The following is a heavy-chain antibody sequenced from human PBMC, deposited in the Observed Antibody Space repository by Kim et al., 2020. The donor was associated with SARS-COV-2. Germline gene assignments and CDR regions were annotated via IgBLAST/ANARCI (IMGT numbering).Heavy chain of an antibody. CDR2: IIPILGIA. Sequence: SVKVSCKASGGTFSSYAISWVRQAPGQGLEWMGRIIPILGIANYAQKFQGRVTITADKSTSTAYMELSSLRSEDTAVYYCARLHSVVAATQDIDYWGQGTLVTVSS. CDR1: GGTFSSYA. CDR3: ARLHSVVAATQDIDY. J-gene: IGHJ4*02. V-gene: IGHV1-69*04. D-gene: IGHD2-15*01.